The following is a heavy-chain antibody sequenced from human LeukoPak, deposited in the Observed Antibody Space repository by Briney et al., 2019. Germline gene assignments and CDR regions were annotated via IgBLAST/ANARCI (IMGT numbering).Heavy chain of an antibody. CDR1: GFISSSSC. Sequence: SGGSLRLSCAACGFISSSSCISSARQAPGKGLERVSTVSGGGATTYYADSVKGRFTISRDNSKNTLYMQMISLSAEDTAAYYCAKYFCLSAGSGFYRSNRAFDCWGQGTQVTVSS. CDR2: VSGGGATT. J-gene: IGHJ4*02. V-gene: IGHV3-23*01. D-gene: IGHD3-22*01. CDR3: AKYFCLSAGSGFYRSNRAFDC.